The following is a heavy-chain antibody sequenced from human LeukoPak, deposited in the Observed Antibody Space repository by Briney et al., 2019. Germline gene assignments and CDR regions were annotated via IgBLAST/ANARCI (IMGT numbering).Heavy chain of an antibody. J-gene: IGHJ5*02. CDR1: GFTFSNYW. D-gene: IGHD2-2*03. CDR3: ARLDIVVVPTAMNL. V-gene: IGHV3-7*01. Sequence: GGSLRLTCAASGFTFSNYWMSWVRQAPGKGLEWVANIKQDGSEKYSVDSVKGRFTISRDNAKNSLYLHMNSLRAGDTAVYYCARLDIVVVPTAMNLWGQGTLVTVSS. CDR2: IKQDGSEK.